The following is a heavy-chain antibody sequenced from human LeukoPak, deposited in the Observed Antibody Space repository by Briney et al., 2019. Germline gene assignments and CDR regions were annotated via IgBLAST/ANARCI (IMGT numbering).Heavy chain of an antibody. Sequence: PSETLSLTWTVSGGSISSYYWSWIRQPPGKGLEWIGYIYYSGSTNYNPSLKSRVTISVDTSKNQFSLKLSSVTAADTAVYYCARAAREMATTPDFDYWGQGTLVTVSS. J-gene: IGHJ4*02. V-gene: IGHV4-59*01. D-gene: IGHD5-24*01. CDR1: GGSISSYY. CDR3: ARAAREMATTPDFDY. CDR2: IYYSGST.